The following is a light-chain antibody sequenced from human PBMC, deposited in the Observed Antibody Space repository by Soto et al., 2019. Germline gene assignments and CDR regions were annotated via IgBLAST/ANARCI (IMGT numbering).Light chain of an antibody. CDR2: DVT. Sequence: QSALTQPASVSGSPGQSITISCTGTSSDVGGYIYVSWYQQHPGKAPKLMIYDVTSRPSGVSYRSSGSKSGNTASLTISGLQAEDEADYYCSSYTTSSSDVFGTGTKVTVL. CDR1: SSDVGGYIY. J-gene: IGLJ1*01. V-gene: IGLV2-14*01. CDR3: SSYTTSSSDV.